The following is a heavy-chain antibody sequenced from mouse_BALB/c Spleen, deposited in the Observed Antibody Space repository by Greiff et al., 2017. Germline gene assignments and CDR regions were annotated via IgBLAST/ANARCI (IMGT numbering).Heavy chain of an antibody. V-gene: IGHV3-8*02. J-gene: IGHJ4*01. CDR2: ISYSGST. Sequence: VQLQQSGPSLVKPSQTLSLTCSVTGDSITSGYWNWIRKFPGNKLEYMGYISYSGSTYYNPSLKSRISITRDTSRNQYYLQLNSVTTEDTATYYCARSPHYYGSRYAMDYWGPGTSVTVSS. CDR1: GDSITSGY. CDR3: ARSPHYYGSRYAMDY. D-gene: IGHD1-1*01.